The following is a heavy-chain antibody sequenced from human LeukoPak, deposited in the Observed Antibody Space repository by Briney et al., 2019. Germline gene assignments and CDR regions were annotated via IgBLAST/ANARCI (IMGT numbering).Heavy chain of an antibody. CDR2: IYYSGST. CDR1: GGSISSYY. V-gene: IGHV4-59*12. Sequence: SETLSLTCTVSGGSISSYYWSWIRQPPGEGLEWIGYIYYSGSTNYNPSLKSRVTISVDTSKNQFSLKMSSVTAADTAVYYCARGRDEYKGGNYWGQGTLVTVSS. J-gene: IGHJ4*02. D-gene: IGHD5-24*01. CDR3: ARGRDEYKGGNY.